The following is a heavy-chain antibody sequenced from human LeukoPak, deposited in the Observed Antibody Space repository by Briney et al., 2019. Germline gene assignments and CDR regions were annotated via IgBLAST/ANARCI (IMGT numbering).Heavy chain of an antibody. CDR3: ARDLVSLRGYSYGPHMDV. CDR2: IIPIFGTA. Sequence: SVKVSCKASGGTFSSYAISWVRQAPGQGLEWMGGIIPIFGTANYAQKFQGRVTITADESTSTAYMELSSLRSEDTAVYYCARDLVSLRGYSYGPHMDVWGKGTTVTISS. D-gene: IGHD5-18*01. V-gene: IGHV1-69*01. CDR1: GGTFSSYA. J-gene: IGHJ6*03.